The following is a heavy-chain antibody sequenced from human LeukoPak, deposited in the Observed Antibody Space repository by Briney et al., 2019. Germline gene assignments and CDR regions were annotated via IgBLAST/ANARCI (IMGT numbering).Heavy chain of an antibody. V-gene: IGHV3-23*01. D-gene: IGHD2-15*01. Sequence: PGGSLRLSCAASGFTFSSYAMSWVRQAPGKGLEWVSAISGSGGSTYYADSVKGRFTISRDNSKNTLYPQMNSLRAEDTAVYYCAKGDIVVVVAIHEGVAFDIWGQGTMVTVSS. CDR2: ISGSGGST. CDR3: AKGDIVVVVAIHEGVAFDI. CDR1: GFTFSSYA. J-gene: IGHJ3*02.